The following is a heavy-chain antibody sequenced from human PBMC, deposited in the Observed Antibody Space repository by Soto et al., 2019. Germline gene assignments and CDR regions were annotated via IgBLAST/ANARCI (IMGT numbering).Heavy chain of an antibody. D-gene: IGHD3-22*01. CDR3: VKDYYYDSSGPT. Sequence: PXVFLRLSCSASGFTFSSYAMHWVRQAPGKGLEYVSAISSSGGSTYYADSVKGRFTISRDNSKNTLYLQMSSLRAEDTAVYYCVKDYYYDSSGPTWGQGTLVTVSS. CDR1: GFTFSSYA. V-gene: IGHV3-64D*06. J-gene: IGHJ4*02. CDR2: ISSSGGST.